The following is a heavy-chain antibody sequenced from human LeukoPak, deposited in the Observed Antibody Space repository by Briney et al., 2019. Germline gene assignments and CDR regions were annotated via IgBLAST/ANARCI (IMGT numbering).Heavy chain of an antibody. CDR1: GGSISSYY. J-gene: IGHJ3*02. D-gene: IGHD3-16*01. CDR3: ARARVGALDI. Sequence: SETLSLTCTVSGGSISSYYWSWIRQPPGKGLEWIGYIYYSGSTNYNPSLKSRVTISVDTSKNQFSLKLSSVTAADTAVYYCARARVGALDIWGQGTMVTVSP. CDR2: IYYSGST. V-gene: IGHV4-59*01.